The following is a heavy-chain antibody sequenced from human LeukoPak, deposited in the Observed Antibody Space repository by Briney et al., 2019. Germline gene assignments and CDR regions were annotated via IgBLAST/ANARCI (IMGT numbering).Heavy chain of an antibody. D-gene: IGHD2-2*01. J-gene: IGHJ3*01. Sequence: GGSLRLSCAASGFTFSSYAMHWVRQAPGKGLEWVAVISYDGSNKYYADSVKGRFTISRDNSKTALYLQMPSLRAEDPAVYYCARYCSSTSCYGAFHLWGQGTMVTVSS. CDR2: ISYDGSNK. V-gene: IGHV3-30-3*01. CDR1: GFTFSSYA. CDR3: ARYCSSTSCYGAFHL.